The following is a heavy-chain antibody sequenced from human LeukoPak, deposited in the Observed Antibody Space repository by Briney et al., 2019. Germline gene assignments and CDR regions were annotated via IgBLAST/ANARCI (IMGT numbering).Heavy chain of an antibody. Sequence: SVKVSCKASGCTFSSYVMSWVRQAPGQGLEWMGGIIPIFGTANYAQKFQGRVTITGDESTSTAYMELSSLRSDDTAVYYCARDRVLYGDYVAAPWFDPWGQGTLVTVSS. CDR1: GCTFSSYV. CDR3: ARDRVLYGDYVAAPWFDP. V-gene: IGHV1-69*13. CDR2: IIPIFGTA. J-gene: IGHJ5*02. D-gene: IGHD4-17*01.